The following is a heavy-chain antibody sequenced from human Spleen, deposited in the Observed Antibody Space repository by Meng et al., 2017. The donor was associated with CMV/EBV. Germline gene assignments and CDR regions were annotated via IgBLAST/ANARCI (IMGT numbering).Heavy chain of an antibody. CDR3: ARENSLRFLEYYYYAMDV. J-gene: IGHJ6*02. CDR1: GDTFTNFG. Sequence: ASVKVSCKASGDTFTNFGFTWVRQVPGQGLEWMGWISGYDGNTNYAQKLQGRVTMTTDTSTSTAYMDLRSLRSDDTAVYYCARENSLRFLEYYYYAMDVWGQGTTVTVSS. D-gene: IGHD3-3*01. V-gene: IGHV1-18*01. CDR2: ISGYDGNT.